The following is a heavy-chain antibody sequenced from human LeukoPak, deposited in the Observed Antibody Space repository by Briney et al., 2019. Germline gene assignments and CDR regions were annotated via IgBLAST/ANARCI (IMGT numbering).Heavy chain of an antibody. Sequence: SETLSLTCAVYGGSFSGYYWSWIRQPPGKGLEWIGEINHSGSTNYNPSLKSRVTISVDTSKNQFSLKLSSVTAADTAVYYCARALWFGELFLDYRGQGTLVTVSS. CDR2: INHSGST. J-gene: IGHJ4*02. CDR3: ARALWFGELFLDY. D-gene: IGHD3-10*01. CDR1: GGSFSGYY. V-gene: IGHV4-34*01.